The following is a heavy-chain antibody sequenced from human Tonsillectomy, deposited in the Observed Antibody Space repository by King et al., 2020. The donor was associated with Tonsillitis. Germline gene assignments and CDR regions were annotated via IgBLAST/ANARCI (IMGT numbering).Heavy chain of an antibody. CDR2: ISWNSGSI. D-gene: IGHD3-3*01. CDR3: AKDRARYDFWSGYIGGDWYFDL. Sequence: VQLVESGGGLVQPGRSLRLSCAASGFTFDDYAMHWVRQAPGKGLEWVSGISWNSGSIGYADSVKGRFTISRDNAKNSLYLQMNSLRAEDTALYYCAKDRARYDFWSGYIGGDWYFDLWGRGTLVTVSS. J-gene: IGHJ2*01. V-gene: IGHV3-9*01. CDR1: GFTFDDYA.